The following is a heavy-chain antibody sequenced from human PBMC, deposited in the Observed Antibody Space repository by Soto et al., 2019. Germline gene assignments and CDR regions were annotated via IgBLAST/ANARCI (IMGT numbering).Heavy chain of an antibody. CDR2: ISGSGGST. D-gene: IGHD3-3*01. Sequence: PGGSLRLSCAASGFTFSSYAMSWVRQAPGKGLEWVSAISGSGGSTYYADSVKGRFTISRDNSKNTLYLQMNSLRAEDTAVYYCATDDPPSIFGVVTSDYWGQGTLVSVSS. CDR1: GFTFSSYA. J-gene: IGHJ4*02. V-gene: IGHV3-23*01. CDR3: ATDDPPSIFGVVTSDY.